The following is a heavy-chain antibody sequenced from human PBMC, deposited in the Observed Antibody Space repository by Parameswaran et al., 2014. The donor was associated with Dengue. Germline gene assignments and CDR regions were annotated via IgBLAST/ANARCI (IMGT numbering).Heavy chain of an antibody. D-gene: IGHD3-10*01. CDR2: INPNSGGT. Sequence: WVRQAPGQGLEWMGWINPNSGGTNYAQKFQGRVTMTRDTSISTAYMELSRLRSDDTAVYYCARDHLRSSYYGSGIWFDPWGQGTLVTVSS. CDR3: ARDHLRSSYYGSGIWFDP. J-gene: IGHJ5*02. V-gene: IGHV1-2*02.